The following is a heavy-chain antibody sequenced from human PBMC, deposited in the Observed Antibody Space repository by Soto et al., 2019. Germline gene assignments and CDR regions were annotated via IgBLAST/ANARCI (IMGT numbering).Heavy chain of an antibody. CDR3: AKDLYSGYDWSLDAFDI. Sequence: PGGSLRLSCAASGFTFSSYAMSWVRQAPGKGLEWVSAISGSGGSTYYADSVKGRFTISRDNSKNTLYLQMNSLRAEDTAVYYCAKDLYSGYDWSLDAFDIWGQGTMVTVSS. CDR1: GFTFSSYA. D-gene: IGHD5-12*01. V-gene: IGHV3-23*01. CDR2: ISGSGGST. J-gene: IGHJ3*02.